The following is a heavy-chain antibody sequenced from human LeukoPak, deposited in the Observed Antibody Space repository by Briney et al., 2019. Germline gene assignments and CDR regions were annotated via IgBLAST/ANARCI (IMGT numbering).Heavy chain of an antibody. V-gene: IGHV3-15*01. CDR3: TTDQSLLWFGELSDYYGMDV. CDR2: IKSKTDGGAT. J-gene: IGHJ6*02. Sequence: GGSLRLSCAASGFTFSNAWMSWVRQAPGKGLEWVGRIKSKTDGGATDYAAAVKGRFTISRDDSKNTLYLQMNSLKTEDTAVYYCTTDQSLLWFGELSDYYGMDVWGQGTTVTVSS. CDR1: GFTFSNAW. D-gene: IGHD3-10*01.